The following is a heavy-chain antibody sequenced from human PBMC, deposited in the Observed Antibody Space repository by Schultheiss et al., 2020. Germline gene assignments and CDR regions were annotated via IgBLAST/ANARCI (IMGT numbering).Heavy chain of an antibody. CDR3: ARGIGTTVTTYYYYYYGMDV. Sequence: GGSLRLSCGASGFTFSSYAMSWVRQAPGKGLEWVSGISGSGRNTYYADSVKGRFTVSRDNSKSTLYLQMGSLRAEDMAVYYCARGIGTTVTTYYYYYYGMDVWGKGTTVTVAA. CDR1: GFTFSSYA. J-gene: IGHJ6*04. CDR2: ISGSGRNT. V-gene: IGHV3-23*01. D-gene: IGHD4-17*01.